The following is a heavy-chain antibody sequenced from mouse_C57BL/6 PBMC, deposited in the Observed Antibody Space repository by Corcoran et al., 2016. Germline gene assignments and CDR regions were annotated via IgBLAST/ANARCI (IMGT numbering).Heavy chain of an antibody. CDR3: ARKALLTTVVATERYFDV. CDR1: GYTFTTYG. V-gene: IGHV9-3*01. CDR2: INTYSGVP. Sequence: QIQLVQSGPELKKPGETVKISCKASGYTFTTYGMSWVKQAPGKGLKWMGWINTYSGVPTYADDFKGRFAFSLETSASTAYLQINNLKNEDTATYFCARKALLTTVVATERYFDVWGTGTTVTVSS. D-gene: IGHD1-1*01. J-gene: IGHJ1*03.